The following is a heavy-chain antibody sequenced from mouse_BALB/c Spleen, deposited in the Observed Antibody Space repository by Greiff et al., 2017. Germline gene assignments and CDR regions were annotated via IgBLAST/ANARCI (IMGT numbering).Heavy chain of an antibody. Sequence: VQLQQSGAELAKPGASVKMSCKASGYTFTSYWMHWVKQRPGQGLEWIGYINPSTGYTEYNQKFKDKATLTADKSSSTAYMQLSSLTSEASAVYYCERLRDYDFDYWGQGTTLTVSS. V-gene: IGHV1-7*01. CDR2: INPSTGYT. J-gene: IGHJ2*01. CDR3: ERLRDYDFDY. D-gene: IGHD2-4*01. CDR1: GYTFTSYW.